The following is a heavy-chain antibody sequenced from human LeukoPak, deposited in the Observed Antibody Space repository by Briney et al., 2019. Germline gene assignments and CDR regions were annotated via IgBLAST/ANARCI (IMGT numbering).Heavy chain of an antibody. J-gene: IGHJ4*02. CDR2: ISGSGGST. V-gene: IGHV3-23*01. D-gene: IGHD2-15*01. CDR3: AKDQRDIVVVVAATDY. Sequence: GEPLRLSCAASGFTFSSYAMSWVRQAPGKGLEWVSAISGSGGSTYYADSVKGRFTISRDNSKNTLYLQMNSLRAEDTAVYYCAKDQRDIVVVVAATDYWGQGTLVTVSS. CDR1: GFTFSSYA.